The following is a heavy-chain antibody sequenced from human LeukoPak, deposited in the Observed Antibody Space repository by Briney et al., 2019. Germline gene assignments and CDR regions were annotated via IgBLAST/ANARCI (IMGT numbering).Heavy chain of an antibody. J-gene: IGHJ4*02. D-gene: IGHD4-11*01. CDR3: ARDQSSNYDGGEFDY. V-gene: IGHV1-46*01. Sequence: ASVKVSCKASGYTFTSYDINWVRQATGQGLEWMGIINPSGGSTSYAQKFQGRVTMTRDTSTSTVYMELSSLRSEDTAVYYCARDQSSNYDGGEFDYWGQGTLVTVSS. CDR2: INPSGGST. CDR1: GYTFTSYD.